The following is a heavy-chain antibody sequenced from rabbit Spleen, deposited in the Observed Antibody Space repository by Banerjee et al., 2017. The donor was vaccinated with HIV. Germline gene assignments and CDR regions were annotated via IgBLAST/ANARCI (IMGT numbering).Heavy chain of an antibody. CDR2: IAGGATGFT. Sequence: QEQLVESGGGLVQPTGSLTLTCKASGFSFSSSDYMCWVRQAPGKGLEWISCIAGGATGFTYSATWAKGRFTCSKTSSTTVTLQMTSLTVADTATYFCARDTGSSFSSYGMDLWGPGTLVTVS. V-gene: IGHV1S45*01. CDR3: ARDTGSSFSSYGMDL. CDR1: GFSFSSSDY. D-gene: IGHD8-1*01. J-gene: IGHJ6*01.